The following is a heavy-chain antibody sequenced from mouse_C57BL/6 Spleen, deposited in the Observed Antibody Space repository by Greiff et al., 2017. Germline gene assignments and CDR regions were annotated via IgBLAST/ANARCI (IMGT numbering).Heavy chain of an antibody. V-gene: IGHV5-16*01. J-gene: IGHJ1*03. Sequence: EVHLVESEGGLVQPGSSMKLSCTASGFTFSDYYMAWVRQVPEKGLEWVANINYDGSSTYYLDSLKSRFIISRDNAKNILYLQMSSLKSEDTATYYCARASSMVTTGYWYFDVWGTGTTVTVSS. CDR3: ARASSMVTTGYWYFDV. CDR1: GFTFSDYY. D-gene: IGHD2-2*01. CDR2: INYDGSST.